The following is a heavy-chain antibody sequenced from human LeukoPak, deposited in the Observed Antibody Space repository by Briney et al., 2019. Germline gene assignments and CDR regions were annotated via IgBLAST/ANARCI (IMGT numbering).Heavy chain of an antibody. J-gene: IGHJ4*02. D-gene: IGHD2-15*01. V-gene: IGHV3-23*01. CDR2: LSGGGVSK. Sequence: GGYLRLSCAASGFSFNTYAMRWDGQAPGKGREGGSSLSGGGVSKVYEESVRGRFTISRDNSKATLLLQSNSLRAEDTAVYYCAKDHRSCIGASCLLHQDWGQGTLVTVSS. CDR1: GFSFNTYA. CDR3: AKDHRSCIGASCLLHQD.